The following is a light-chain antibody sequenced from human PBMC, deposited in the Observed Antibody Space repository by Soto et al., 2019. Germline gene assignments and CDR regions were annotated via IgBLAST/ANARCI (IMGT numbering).Light chain of an antibody. CDR3: QRYGSSPPLT. V-gene: IGKV3-20*01. Sequence: EIVLMQSPGTLSLSPGERATLSCRASQSVTSSYLAWYQQKPGQAPRLLIDGASRRATGIPDRFSGSGSGTDFPLTISRLEPEDFAVYYCQRYGSSPPLTFGGGTKVEIK. CDR1: QSVTSSY. CDR2: GAS. J-gene: IGKJ4*01.